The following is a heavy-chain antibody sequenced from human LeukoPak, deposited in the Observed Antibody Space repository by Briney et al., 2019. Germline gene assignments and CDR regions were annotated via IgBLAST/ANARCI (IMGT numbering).Heavy chain of an antibody. V-gene: IGHV3-30*18. J-gene: IGHJ4*02. CDR1: RFTFSSYG. Sequence: GGSLRLSCGASRFTFSSYGMHWVRQAPGKGLEWVAVISYDVGKKYYADSVKGRFTISRDNSKNTLYLQMNSLRAEDTAVYYCAKDDYYDTSGYRDWGQGTLVTVSS. D-gene: IGHD3-22*01. CDR3: AKDDYYDTSGYRD. CDR2: ISYDVGKK.